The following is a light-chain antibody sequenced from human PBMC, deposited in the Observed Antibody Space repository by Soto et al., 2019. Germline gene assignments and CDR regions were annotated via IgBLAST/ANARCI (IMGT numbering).Light chain of an antibody. Sequence: EIVITQSPATLSVSPGERATLSCRASQSVSSNLAWYQQKPGQAPRLLIHGASTRATGIPARFSGSGSGTDFTLTISSLEPEDFAVYYCQQRSNWPTFGQGTKVDI. CDR3: QQRSNWPT. V-gene: IGKV3-11*01. CDR1: QSVSSN. J-gene: IGKJ1*01. CDR2: GAS.